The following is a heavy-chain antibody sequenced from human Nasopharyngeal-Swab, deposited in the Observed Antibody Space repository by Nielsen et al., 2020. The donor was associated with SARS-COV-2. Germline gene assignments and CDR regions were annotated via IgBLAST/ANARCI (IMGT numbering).Heavy chain of an antibody. CDR2: INPHSRGT. V-gene: IGHV1-2*02. CDR3: ARDDYGDYGYFGH. Sequence: WVRQAPGQGLEWMGWINPHSRGTKYAQKFQGRVTMTSDTSINTAYIELRRLRSDDTAVYYCARDDYGDYGYFGHWGQGTLVTVSS. J-gene: IGHJ4*02. D-gene: IGHD4-17*01.